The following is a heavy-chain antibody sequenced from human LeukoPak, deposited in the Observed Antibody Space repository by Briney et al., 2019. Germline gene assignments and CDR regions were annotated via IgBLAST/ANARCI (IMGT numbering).Heavy chain of an antibody. CDR2: IGGSGDRT. CDR1: GITFSIYG. J-gene: IGHJ6*03. Sequence: GGTLRLSCAASGITFSIYGMNWVRQSPGKGLEWVSGIGGSGDRTYYADSVKGRFTISRDNSKNTLYLQMNSLRAEDTAVYYCAKMGKTENHYGSGRFSYYYYMDVWGKGTTVTISS. CDR3: AKMGKTENHYGSGRFSYYYYMDV. D-gene: IGHD3-10*01. V-gene: IGHV3-23*01.